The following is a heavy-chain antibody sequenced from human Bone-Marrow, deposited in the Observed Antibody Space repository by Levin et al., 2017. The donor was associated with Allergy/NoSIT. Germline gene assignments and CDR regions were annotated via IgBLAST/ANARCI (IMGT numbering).Heavy chain of an antibody. V-gene: IGHV3-7*01. J-gene: IGHJ4*02. CDR2: IKQDGSEK. D-gene: IGHD2-15*01. Sequence: PGGYLRLSCAASGFTFSSYWMNWVRQAPGKGLEWVANIKQDGSEKYYVDSVKGRFTISRDNAKNSLYLQMNSLRAEDTAVYYCARDNGYCSGGNCYSVFQYWGQGTLVTVSS. CDR1: GFTFSSYW. CDR3: ARDNGYCSGGNCYSVFQY.